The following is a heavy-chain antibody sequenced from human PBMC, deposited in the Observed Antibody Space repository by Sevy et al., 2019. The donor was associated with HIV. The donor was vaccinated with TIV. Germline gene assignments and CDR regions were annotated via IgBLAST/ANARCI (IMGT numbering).Heavy chain of an antibody. D-gene: IGHD1-1*01. V-gene: IGHV5-51*01. CDR1: GYRFTDYW. CDR3: ARGARGTLPSYYYYPMDV. J-gene: IGHJ6*02. CDR2: IYPGVSDT. Sequence: GESLKISCKASGYRFTDYWIGWVRQMPGKGLEWMGIIYPGVSDTTYNPSFQGQVPISVDKSINTADLQWSSLEASATAIFYCARGARGTLPSYYYYPMDVWGQGTTVTVSS.